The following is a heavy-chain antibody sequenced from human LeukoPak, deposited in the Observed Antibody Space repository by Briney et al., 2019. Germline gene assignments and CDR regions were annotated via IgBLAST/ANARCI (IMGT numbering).Heavy chain of an antibody. V-gene: IGHV3-48*01. Sequence: GGSLRLSWAAAGFTFSSYSMNWVRQAPGKGLEWVSYISSSSSTIYYADSVKGRFTISRDNAKNSLYLQMNSLRAEDTAVYYCARARGTYFDYWGQGTLVTVSS. CDR3: ARARGTYFDY. J-gene: IGHJ4*02. CDR1: GFTFSSYS. CDR2: ISSSSSTI.